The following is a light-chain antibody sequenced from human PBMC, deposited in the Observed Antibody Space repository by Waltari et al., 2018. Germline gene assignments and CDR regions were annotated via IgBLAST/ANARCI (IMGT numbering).Light chain of an antibody. CDR2: KAS. CDR1: QSILTW. Sequence: DIQMTQSPSTLSASEGDRVTITCRASQSILTWLAWYQQKPGKAPRLLMYKASSLQSGVPPRFSGSGSGTEFTLTISSLQPDDFATYYCQQYNTYSPGPTFGGGTKVEIK. V-gene: IGKV1-5*03. J-gene: IGKJ4*01. CDR3: QQYNTYSPGPT.